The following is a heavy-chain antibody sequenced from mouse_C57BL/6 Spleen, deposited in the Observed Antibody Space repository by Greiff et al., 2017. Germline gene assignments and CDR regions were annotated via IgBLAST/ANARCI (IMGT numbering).Heavy chain of an antibody. Sequence: VQLQQSGAELARPGASVKMSCKASGYTFTSYTMHWVKQRPGQGLEWIGYINPSSGYTKYNQKFKDKATLTADKSSSTAYMQLSSLTSEYSAVYYCARGGTGPYYAMDYWGQGTSVTVSS. CDR2: INPSSGYT. J-gene: IGHJ4*01. CDR3: ARGGTGPYYAMDY. D-gene: IGHD3-3*01. CDR1: GYTFTSYT. V-gene: IGHV1-4*01.